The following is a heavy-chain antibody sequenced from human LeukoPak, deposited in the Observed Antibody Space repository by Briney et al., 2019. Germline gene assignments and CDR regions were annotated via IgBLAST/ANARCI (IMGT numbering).Heavy chain of an antibody. V-gene: IGHV1-69*04. D-gene: IGHD2-21*01. CDR3: ARVGQELLYYYYGMDV. CDR2: IIPILGIA. Sequence: SVKVSCKASGGTFSSYAISWVRQAPGQGLEWMGRIIPILGIANYAQKFQGRVTITADKSTSTAYMELSSLRSEDTAVYYCARVGQELLYYYYGMDVWGQGTTVTVSS. CDR1: GGTFSSYA. J-gene: IGHJ6*02.